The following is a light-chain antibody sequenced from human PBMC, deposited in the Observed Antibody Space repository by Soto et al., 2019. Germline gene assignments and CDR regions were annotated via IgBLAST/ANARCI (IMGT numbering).Light chain of an antibody. Sequence: DIQMTQSPSSLSASVGDSVTIACRASQSISIYLNWYQQQPGMAPKLLIYRASSLQSGVPSRFSGSGSGTDFTLTISSLQPEDFATYSCRQSYNTPWTFGQGTTVEIK. J-gene: IGKJ1*01. CDR1: QSISIY. V-gene: IGKV1-39*01. CDR2: RAS. CDR3: RQSYNTPWT.